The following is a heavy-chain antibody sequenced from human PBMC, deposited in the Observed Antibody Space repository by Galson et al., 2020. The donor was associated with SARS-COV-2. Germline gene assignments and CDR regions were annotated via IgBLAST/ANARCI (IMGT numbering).Heavy chain of an antibody. CDR1: GFTFTNHW. Sequence: GGSLRLSCAASGFTFTNHWMHWVRQTPGKGLVWVARINSDGGTSTYADSVKGRFTISRDNARNTLYLQMNSLRVDDTAVYHCARDSRDGFGDYGMDVWGQGTTVTVSS. CDR2: INSDGGTS. V-gene: IGHV3-74*01. J-gene: IGHJ6*02. CDR3: ARDSRDGFGDYGMDV. D-gene: IGHD3-10*01.